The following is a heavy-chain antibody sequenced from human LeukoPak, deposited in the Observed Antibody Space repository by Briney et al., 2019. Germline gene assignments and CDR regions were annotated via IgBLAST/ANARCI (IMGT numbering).Heavy chain of an antibody. Sequence: GGSLRLSCAASGFTLSSYGMHWVRQAPGKGPEWVAFIRYDGSNKYYADSVKGRFTISRDNSKNTLYLQMNSLRAEDTAVYYCAKKSVPNTPPTFDYWGQGTLVTVSS. D-gene: IGHD2-2*02. CDR3: AKKSVPNTPPTFDY. J-gene: IGHJ4*02. V-gene: IGHV3-30*02. CDR2: IRYDGSNK. CDR1: GFTLSSYG.